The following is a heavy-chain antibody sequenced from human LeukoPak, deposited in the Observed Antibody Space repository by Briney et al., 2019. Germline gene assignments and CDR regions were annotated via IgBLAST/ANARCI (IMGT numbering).Heavy chain of an antibody. CDR2: ISHDEINK. Sequence: GGPLNPSFPALGFTFSYYALHGARQAPAKGLDGLAVISHDEINKYYADSVKGRFGISRDNSKNTLYLQVDSLRAEDTAVYYCVRGGHTSGWNGPPTWGQGTLVTVSS. CDR1: GFTFSYYA. CDR3: VRGGHTSGWNGPPT. J-gene: IGHJ4*02. V-gene: IGHV3-30*09. D-gene: IGHD6-19*01.